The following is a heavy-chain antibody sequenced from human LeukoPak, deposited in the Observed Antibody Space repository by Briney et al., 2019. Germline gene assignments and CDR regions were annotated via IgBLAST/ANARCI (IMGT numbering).Heavy chain of an antibody. V-gene: IGHV1-46*01. D-gene: IGHD6-19*01. CDR1: GYTFTSYY. CDR3: ARTYSSADAFGI. J-gene: IGHJ3*02. Sequence: GASVKVSCKASGYTFTSYYMHWVRQAPGQGLEWMGIINPSGGSTSYAQKFQGRVTMTRDTSTSKVYMELSSLRSEDTAVYYCARTYSSADAFGIWGQGTMVTVSS. CDR2: INPSGGST.